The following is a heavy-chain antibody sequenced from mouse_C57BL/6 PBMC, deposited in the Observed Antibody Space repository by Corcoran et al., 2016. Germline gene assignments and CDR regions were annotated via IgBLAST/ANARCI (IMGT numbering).Heavy chain of an antibody. CDR3: ARSGAFGNYGGSWYAMDY. CDR2: IFPGSGST. D-gene: IGHD2-1*01. CDR1: GYTFTDYY. J-gene: IGHJ4*01. V-gene: IGHV1-75*01. Sequence: QVQLQQSGPELVKPGASVKISCKASGYTFTDYYINWVKQRPGQGLEWIGWIFPGSGSTYYNEKFKGKATLTVDKSSSTAYMLLSSLTSEDSAVYFCARSGAFGNYGGSWYAMDYWGQGTSVTVSS.